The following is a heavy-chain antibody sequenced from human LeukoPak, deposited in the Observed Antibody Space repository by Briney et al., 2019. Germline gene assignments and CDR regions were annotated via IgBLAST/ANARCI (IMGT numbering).Heavy chain of an antibody. V-gene: IGHV4-38-2*01. CDR3: ARGEVYDFWSGPTLDFFYFDY. Sequence: SETLSLTCAVSGYSISSGYYWGWIRQPPGKGLEWIGSIYHSGTTYYNPSLKSRVTISIDTSKNQFSLKLSSVTAADTAVYYCARGEVYDFWSGPTLDFFYFDYWGQGTLVTVSS. J-gene: IGHJ4*02. D-gene: IGHD3-3*01. CDR2: IYHSGTT. CDR1: GYSISSGYY.